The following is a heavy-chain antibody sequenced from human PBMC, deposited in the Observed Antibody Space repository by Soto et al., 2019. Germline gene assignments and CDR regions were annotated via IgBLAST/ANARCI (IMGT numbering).Heavy chain of an antibody. V-gene: IGHV1-18*01. CDR2: ISAYNGNT. D-gene: IGHD3-9*01. J-gene: IGHJ4*02. CDR3: ARDSRKGDILTGYYDFDY. CDR1: GYTFTSYG. Sequence: ASVKVSCKASGYTFTSYGISGVRQAPGQGLEWMGWISAYNGNTNYAQKLQGRVTMTTDTSTSTAYMELRSLRSDDTAVYYCARDSRKGDILTGYYDFDYWGQGTLVTVSS.